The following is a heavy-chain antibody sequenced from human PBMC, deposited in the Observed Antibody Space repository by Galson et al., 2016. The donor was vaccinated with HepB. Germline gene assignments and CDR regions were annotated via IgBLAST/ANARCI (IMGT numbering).Heavy chain of an antibody. J-gene: IGHJ6*04. CDR1: GFTFSNCA. V-gene: IGHV3-64*01. CDR2: ISSDGDTT. Sequence: SLRLSCAASGFTFSNCAMHWVRQAPGKGLEYVSAISSDGDTTYYANSVKGRFTISRDNAKNTLYLQMGILRAEDMAVYYCARTHSTSGCAGYYYHGMEVWGKGSTVTVSS. CDR3: ARTHSTSGCAGYYYHGMEV. D-gene: IGHD2-2*01.